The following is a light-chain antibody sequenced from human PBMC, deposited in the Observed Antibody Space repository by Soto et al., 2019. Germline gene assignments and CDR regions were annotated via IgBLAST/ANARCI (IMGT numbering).Light chain of an antibody. J-gene: IGKJ2*01. CDR3: QQRSNWPRT. V-gene: IGKV3-11*01. CDR2: DAS. CDR1: QSVSRY. Sequence: EIVLTQSPATLSLSPGERATLSCRASQSVSRYLAWYQQKPGQAPRLLIYDASNRATGIPARFSCSGSGTDFTLTSSSLEPEDFAVYYCQQRSNWPRTFGQGTKLEIK.